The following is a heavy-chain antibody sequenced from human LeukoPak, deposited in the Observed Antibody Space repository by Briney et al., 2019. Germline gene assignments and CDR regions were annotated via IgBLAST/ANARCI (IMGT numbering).Heavy chain of an antibody. CDR2: IIPILGIA. CDR3: ARMATVTTSHGDV. D-gene: IGHD4-17*01. V-gene: IGHV1-69*04. Sequence: GASVKVSCKASGGTFSSYAISWVRQAPGQGLEWMGRIIPILGIANYAQKFQGRVTITADKSTSTAYMELSSLRSEDTAVYYCARMATVTTSHGDVWGQGTTVTVSS. J-gene: IGHJ6*02. CDR1: GGTFSSYA.